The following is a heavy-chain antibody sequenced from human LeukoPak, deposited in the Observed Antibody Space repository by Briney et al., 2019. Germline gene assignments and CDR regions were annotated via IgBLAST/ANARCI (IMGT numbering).Heavy chain of an antibody. D-gene: IGHD2-21*02. CDR2: ISAYNGNT. Sequence: ASVKVSCEASGYTFTSYGISWVRQAPGQGLEWMGWISAYNGNTNYAQKLQGRVTMTTDTSTSTAYMELRSLRSDDTAVYYCARDPPYCGGDCYSGEFDYWGQGTLVTVSS. CDR3: ARDPPYCGGDCYSGEFDY. J-gene: IGHJ4*02. V-gene: IGHV1-18*01. CDR1: GYTFTSYG.